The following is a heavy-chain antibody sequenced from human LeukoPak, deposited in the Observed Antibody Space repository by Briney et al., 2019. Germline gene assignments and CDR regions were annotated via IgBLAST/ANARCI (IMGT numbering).Heavy chain of an antibody. CDR2: ISWNIGTV. D-gene: IGHD2-2*01. CDR3: AKASADWYFHL. J-gene: IGHJ2*01. V-gene: IGHV3-9*03. Sequence: PGRTLTLSCAASGFTFNDYAMHWVRHAPGKGLEWVSGISWNIGTVAYADSVKGRFTIARDNSKKSLYLQMNSLRAEDMALYYCAKASADWYFHLWGRGTLVTVSS. CDR1: GFTFNDYA.